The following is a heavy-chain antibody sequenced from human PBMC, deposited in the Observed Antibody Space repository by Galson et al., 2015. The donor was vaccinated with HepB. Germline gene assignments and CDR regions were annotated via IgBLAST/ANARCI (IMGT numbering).Heavy chain of an antibody. J-gene: IGHJ4*02. D-gene: IGHD2-2*01. V-gene: IGHV5-10-1*01. Sequence: QSGAEVKKPGESLRISCKGSGYSFTSYWISWVRQMPGKGLEWMGRIDPSDSYTNYSPSFQGHVTISADKSISTAYLQWSSLKASDTAMYYCARHGRQDCSSTSCPLAWYFDYWGQGTLVTVSS. CDR3: ARHGRQDCSSTSCPLAWYFDY. CDR1: GYSFTSYW. CDR2: IDPSDSYT.